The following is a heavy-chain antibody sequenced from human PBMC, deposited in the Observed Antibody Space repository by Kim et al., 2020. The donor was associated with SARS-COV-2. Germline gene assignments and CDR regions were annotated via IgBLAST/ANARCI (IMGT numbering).Heavy chain of an antibody. J-gene: IGHJ4*02. CDR3: ARQETYGSGRHFGY. Sequence: TPSLKRRITIAVDTSKNQFSLKLNSVTAADTAVYYCARQETYGSGRHFGYWGQGTLVTVSS. V-gene: IGHV4-59*08. D-gene: IGHD3-10*01.